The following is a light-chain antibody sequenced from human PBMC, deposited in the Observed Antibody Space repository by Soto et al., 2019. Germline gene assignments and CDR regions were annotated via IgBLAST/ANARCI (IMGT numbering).Light chain of an antibody. Sequence: IVMTQSPATLSVSPGERATLSCRASQSISTNLAWYQQKPGQAPRLLIYGASTRATGIPARFSGSGSGTEFTLTISSLQSEDFAVYYCHQYKNWLTFGQGTKLETK. CDR3: HQYKNWLT. CDR2: GAS. V-gene: IGKV3-15*01. J-gene: IGKJ2*01. CDR1: QSISTN.